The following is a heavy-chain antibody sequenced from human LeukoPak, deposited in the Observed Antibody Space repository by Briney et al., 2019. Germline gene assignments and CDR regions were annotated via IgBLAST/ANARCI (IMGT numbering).Heavy chain of an antibody. V-gene: IGHV3-23*01. CDR3: AKGPQLYSGYHPDY. Sequence: PGGXLRLSCAASGFTFSSAALTWVRQAPGKGLEWVSTITGSDDKTYYADSVKGRFTISRDFSRNTVGLQMNSLRIEDTAIYYCAKGPQLYSGYHPDYWGQGTLVTVSS. CDR1: GFTFSSAA. J-gene: IGHJ4*02. CDR2: ITGSDDKT. D-gene: IGHD5-12*01.